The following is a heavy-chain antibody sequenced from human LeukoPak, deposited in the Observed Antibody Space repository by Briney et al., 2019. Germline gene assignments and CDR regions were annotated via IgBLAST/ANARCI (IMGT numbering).Heavy chain of an antibody. Sequence: GGSLRLSCAASGFTFSDNYMTWVRQAPGKGLEWVANIKPDGSEKYYVDSVKGRFTISRDNAKNSLYLQMNSLRAEDTAVYYCARWSSSIALSGYDYWGQGTLVTVSS. D-gene: IGHD6-6*01. J-gene: IGHJ4*02. CDR3: ARWSSSIALSGYDY. CDR1: GFTFSDNY. V-gene: IGHV3-7*01. CDR2: IKPDGSEK.